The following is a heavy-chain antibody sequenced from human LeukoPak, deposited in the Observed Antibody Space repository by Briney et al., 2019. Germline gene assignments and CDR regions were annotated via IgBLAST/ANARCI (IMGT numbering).Heavy chain of an antibody. D-gene: IGHD6-19*01. CDR3: ARPRYSSGWFWFDP. CDR2: ITHSGTT. CDR1: GGFISNSFYN. J-gene: IGHJ5*02. Sequence: PETLFLTCTVSGGFISNSFYNWAWLRHLPGKGLEWIGSITHSGTTYYNPSLKSRVTMYVDTSKNQFSLKVNSVTAADTAVYYCARPRYSSGWFWFDPWGRGTLVTVSS. V-gene: IGHV4-39*01.